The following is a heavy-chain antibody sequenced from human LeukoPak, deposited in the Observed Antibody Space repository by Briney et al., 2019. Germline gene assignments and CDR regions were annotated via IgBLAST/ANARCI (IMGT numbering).Heavy chain of an antibody. J-gene: IGHJ4*02. CDR2: INPNSGGT. D-gene: IGHD1-26*01. CDR3: ARDPSGTTRDY. CDR1: GYTFTGYY. V-gene: IGHV1-2*02. Sequence: EASVKVSCKASGYTFTGYYMHWVRQAPGQGLEWMGWINPNSGGTNYAQKFQGRVTMTRDTSISIAYMELSRLRSDDTAVYYCARDPSGTTRDYWGQGTLVTVSS.